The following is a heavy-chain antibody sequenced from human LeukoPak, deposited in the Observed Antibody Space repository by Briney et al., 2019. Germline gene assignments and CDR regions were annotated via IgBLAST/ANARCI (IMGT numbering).Heavy chain of an antibody. V-gene: IGHV3-21*01. CDR1: GFTFSSYS. D-gene: IGHD6-13*01. CDR2: VSSSSSYI. CDR3: ARGIAAAGTWFDP. J-gene: IGHJ5*02. Sequence: GGSLRLSCAASGFTFSSYSMNWVRQAPGKGLEGVSSVSSSSSYISYEDSVRGSFTISGANAKNSLYLHMNSLRAEDTAVYYCARGIAAAGTWFDPWGQGTLVTVSS.